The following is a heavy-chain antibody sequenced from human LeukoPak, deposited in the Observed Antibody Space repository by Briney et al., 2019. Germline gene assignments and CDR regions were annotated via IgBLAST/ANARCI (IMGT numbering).Heavy chain of an antibody. CDR3: AREFRGVTRYFDY. V-gene: IGHV3-30*03. J-gene: IGHJ4*02. Sequence: PGGSLRLSCAASGFTFSSYGMHRVRQAPGKGLEWVAVISYDGSNKYYADSVKGRFTISRDNSKNSLYLQMNSLRAEDTAVYYCAREFRGVTRYFDYWGQGTLVTVSS. D-gene: IGHD3-10*01. CDR1: GFTFSSYG. CDR2: ISYDGSNK.